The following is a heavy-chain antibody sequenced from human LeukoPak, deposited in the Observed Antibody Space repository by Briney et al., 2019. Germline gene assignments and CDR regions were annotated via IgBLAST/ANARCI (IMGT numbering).Heavy chain of an antibody. Sequence: PGTSLRLSCAASGFTFGSYVMHWVRQAPGKGLEWVAVISSGGNHEYCADSVKGRFTISRDNSKNTMYLQMNSLRAEDTALYYCARDRSGSYPNWFDPWGQGTLVTVSS. CDR2: ISSGGNHE. V-gene: IGHV3-30*04. J-gene: IGHJ5*02. D-gene: IGHD3-10*01. CDR3: ARDRSGSYPNWFDP. CDR1: GFTFGSYV.